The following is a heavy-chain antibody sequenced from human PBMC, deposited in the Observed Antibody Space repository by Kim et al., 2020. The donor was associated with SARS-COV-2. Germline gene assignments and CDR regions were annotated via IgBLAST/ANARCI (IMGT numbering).Heavy chain of an antibody. CDR2: IYHSGST. CDR3: AKGYGSGSSDYYFGMHV. J-gene: IGHJ6*02. Sequence: SETLSLTCTVSGASITSDSHYWSWIRQQPGKGLEWIGYIYHSGSTYYNPSLESRVTISLDTSKNLFSLNLSSVIAADTAVYYCAKGYGSGSSDYYFGMHVWGQGTTVTVSS. D-gene: IGHD3-10*01. V-gene: IGHV4-31*03. CDR1: GASITSDSHY.